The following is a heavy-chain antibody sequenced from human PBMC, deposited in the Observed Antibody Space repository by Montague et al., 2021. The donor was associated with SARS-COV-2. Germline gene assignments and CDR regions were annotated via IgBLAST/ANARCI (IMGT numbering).Heavy chain of an antibody. V-gene: IGHV3-23*01. CDR2: ISGSGGST. J-gene: IGHJ6*02. Sequence: LRLSCAASGFTFSSYAMSWVRQAPGEGLEWVSAISGSGGSTYYADSVKGRFTISRDNSKNTLYLQMDSPRAEDTAVYYCAMPYCSSTSCYYYYGMDVWGQGTTVTVSS. CDR3: AMPYCSSTSCYYYYGMDV. CDR1: GFTFSSYA. D-gene: IGHD2-2*01.